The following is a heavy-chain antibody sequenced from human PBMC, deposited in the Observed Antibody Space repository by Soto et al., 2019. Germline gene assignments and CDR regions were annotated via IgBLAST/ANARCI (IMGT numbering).Heavy chain of an antibody. CDR1: GFTFSNYW. CDR2: INSAGSST. CDR3: ARYSSSWLNP. V-gene: IGHV3-74*01. D-gene: IGHD5-18*01. Sequence: GGSLRLSCAASGFTFSNYWMYWVRQAPGKGLVWVSRINSAGSSTIYADSVKGRFTISRDNAKNTLYLQMNSLRAEDTAVYYCARYSSSWLNPWGQGSLVTAPQ. J-gene: IGHJ5*02.